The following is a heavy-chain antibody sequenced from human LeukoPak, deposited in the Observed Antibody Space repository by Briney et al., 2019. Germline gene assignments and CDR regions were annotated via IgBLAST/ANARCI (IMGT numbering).Heavy chain of an antibody. J-gene: IGHJ5*02. Sequence: ASVKVSCKASGYTFTSYYMHWVRQAPGQGLEWMGIINPSGGSTSYAQKFQGRVTMTRDTSTSTVYMELSSLRSEDTAVYYCARSLSDCSSTSCCVGYNWFDPWGQGTLVTVSS. D-gene: IGHD2-2*01. CDR2: INPSGGST. V-gene: IGHV1-46*01. CDR3: ARSLSDCSSTSCCVGYNWFDP. CDR1: GYTFTSYY.